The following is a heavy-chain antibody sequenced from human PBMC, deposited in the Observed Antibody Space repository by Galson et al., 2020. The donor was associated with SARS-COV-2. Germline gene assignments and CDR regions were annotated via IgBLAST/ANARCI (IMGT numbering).Heavy chain of an antibody. D-gene: IGHD2-8*02. CDR3: ARQACECSRGICGHHYFDAMDV. CDR1: GISVKTAHF. CDR2: FYQDGTS. Sequence: SQTLSLTCALSGISVKTAHFWGWIRQPPGKGLEWIGNFYQDGTSYYNPSPKSRVTISIDTSTNLISLRLKSLTAADTAVYYCARQACECSRGICGHHYFDAMDVWGQGTTVTVSS. J-gene: IGHJ6*02. V-gene: IGHV4-38-2*01.